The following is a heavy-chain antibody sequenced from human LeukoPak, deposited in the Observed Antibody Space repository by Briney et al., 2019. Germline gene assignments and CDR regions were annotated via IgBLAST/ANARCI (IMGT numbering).Heavy chain of an antibody. CDR2: IYSGSDYI. J-gene: IGHJ4*02. Sequence: PGGSLRLSCVASGFTFSNDRMNWVRQAPGKGLEWVSTIYSGSDYIYYADSVKGRFTISRKNAKNSLYLQMNSLRAEDTAIYYCARALPVSGAYHNFDSWGQGTLVTVSS. CDR3: ARALPVSGAYHNFDS. V-gene: IGHV3-21*01. CDR1: GFTFSNDR. D-gene: IGHD4/OR15-4a*01.